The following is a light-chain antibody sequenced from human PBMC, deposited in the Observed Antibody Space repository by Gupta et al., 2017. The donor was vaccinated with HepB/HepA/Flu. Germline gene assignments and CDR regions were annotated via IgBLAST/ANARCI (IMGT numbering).Light chain of an antibody. CDR3: SSYTSSSTLV. V-gene: IGLV2-18*02. Sequence: QSALTHPPSASGSPGQSVTISCTGTSSDVGSYNRVSWYQQPPGIAPKLIIYEVRKRPSGVPDRFSGSKSGNAASLTISGLQAEDEADYCCSSYTSSSTLVFGGGTKLTVL. CDR1: SSDVGSYNR. CDR2: EVR. J-gene: IGLJ2*01.